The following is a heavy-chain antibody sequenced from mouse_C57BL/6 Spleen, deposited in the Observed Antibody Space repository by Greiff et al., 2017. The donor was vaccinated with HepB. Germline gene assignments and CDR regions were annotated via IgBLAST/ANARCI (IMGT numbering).Heavy chain of an antibody. J-gene: IGHJ2*01. CDR2: IDPEDGVT. Sequence: EVQLQQSGAELVKPGASVKLSCTASGFNIKDYYMHWVKQRTEQGLEWIGRIDPEDGVTKYAPKFQGKATITADTSSNTAYLQLSSLTSEDTAVYYCARGKVGHYFDYWGQGTTLTVSS. CDR1: GFNIKDYY. D-gene: IGHD1-1*02. CDR3: ARGKVGHYFDY. V-gene: IGHV14-2*01.